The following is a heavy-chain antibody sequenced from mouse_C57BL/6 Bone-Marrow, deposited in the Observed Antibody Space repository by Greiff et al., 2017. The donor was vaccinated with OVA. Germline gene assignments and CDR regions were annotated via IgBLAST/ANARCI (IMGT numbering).Heavy chain of an antibody. CDR3: ARPGLPDY. CDR1: GYTFTSYW. CDR2: IDPPDNYT. Sequence: VQLQQPGAELVRPGTSVKLSCKASGYTFTSYWMHWVSQRPGQGLEWMGGIDPPDNYTNYNQKFKGKATLTVDTSSSTAYMQLSSLTSEDSAVYYCARPGLPDYWGQGTTLTVSS. V-gene: IGHV1-59*01. J-gene: IGHJ2*01. D-gene: IGHD2-2*01.